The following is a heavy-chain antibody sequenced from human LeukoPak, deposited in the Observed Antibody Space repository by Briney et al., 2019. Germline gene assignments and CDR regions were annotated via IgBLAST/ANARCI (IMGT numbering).Heavy chain of an antibody. Sequence: ASVKVSCKASGGTFSSHAISWVRQAPGQGLEWMGGIIPLFGTANYAQKFQDRITITADESTSTAYMELSSLRFEDTAVYYCARGNGDDDDYWGQGTLVTVSS. D-gene: IGHD2-8*01. CDR1: GGTFSSHA. CDR2: IIPLFGTA. V-gene: IGHV1-69*01. CDR3: ARGNGDDDDY. J-gene: IGHJ4*02.